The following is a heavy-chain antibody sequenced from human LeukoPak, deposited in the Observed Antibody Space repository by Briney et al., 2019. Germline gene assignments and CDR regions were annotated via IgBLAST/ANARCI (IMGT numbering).Heavy chain of an antibody. J-gene: IGHJ5*02. CDR3: ATYLSSSWPRWFDP. Sequence: ASVKFSCKVSGYTLTELSMHWVRQAPGKGLEWMGGFDPEDGETIYAQKFQGRVTMTEDTSTDTAYMELSSLRSEDTAVYYCATYLSSSWPRWFDPWGQGTLVTVSS. D-gene: IGHD6-13*01. CDR1: GYTLTELS. V-gene: IGHV1-24*01. CDR2: FDPEDGET.